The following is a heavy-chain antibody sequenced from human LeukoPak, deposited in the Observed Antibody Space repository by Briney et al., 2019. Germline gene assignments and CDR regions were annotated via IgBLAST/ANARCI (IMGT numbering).Heavy chain of an antibody. CDR1: GFTFSGYY. CDR2: INHSGST. V-gene: IGHV4-34*01. CDR3: ASLNWFDP. J-gene: IGHJ5*02. Sequence: GSLRLSCAASGFTFSGYYWSWIRQPPGKGLEWIGEINHSGSTNYNPSLKSRVTISVDTSKNQFSLKLSSVTAADTAVYYCASLNWFDPWGQGTLVTVSS.